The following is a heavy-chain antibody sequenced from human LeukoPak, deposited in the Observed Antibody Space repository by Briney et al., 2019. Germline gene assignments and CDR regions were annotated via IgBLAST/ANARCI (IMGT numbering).Heavy chain of an antibody. Sequence: GGSLRLSCAASGFTFSSYGMHWVRQAPGKGLGWVAVIWYDGSNKYYADSVKGRFTISRDNSKNTLYLQMNSLRAEDTAVYYCAREYRGTGDLPPYYYYGMDVWGQGTTVTVSS. CDR1: GFTFSSYG. CDR3: AREYRGTGDLPPYYYYGMDV. CDR2: IWYDGSNK. J-gene: IGHJ6*02. V-gene: IGHV3-33*01. D-gene: IGHD7-27*01.